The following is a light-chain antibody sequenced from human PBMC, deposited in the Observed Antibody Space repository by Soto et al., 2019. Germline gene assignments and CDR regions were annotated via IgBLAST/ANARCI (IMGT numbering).Light chain of an antibody. J-gene: IGLJ3*02. CDR3: SSYTTNSAPWV. CDR1: SSDVGGYNY. V-gene: IGLV2-14*01. Sequence: QSVLTQPASVSGSPGQSITISCTGTSSDVGGYNYVSWYQQHPGKAPKLMIYAVSNRPPGVSDRFSGSKSGNTASLTISGLQAEDEAHYYCSSYTTNSAPWVFGGGTKLTVL. CDR2: AVS.